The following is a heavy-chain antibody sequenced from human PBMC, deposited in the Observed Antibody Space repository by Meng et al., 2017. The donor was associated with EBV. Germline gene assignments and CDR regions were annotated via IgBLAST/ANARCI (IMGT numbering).Heavy chain of an antibody. CDR1: VGTFSSYA. CDR3: ARAPDNWNDGPYY. J-gene: IGHJ4*02. D-gene: IGHD1-20*01. CDR2: IIPIFGTA. V-gene: IGHV1-69*01. Sequence: QGELGQSGADGTEPGASVKVSRKASVGTFSSYAISRVRQAPGQWLGWMGGIIPIFGTANYAQKFQGRVTITADESTSTAYMELSSLRSEDTAVYYCARAPDNWNDGPYYWGQGTLVTVSS.